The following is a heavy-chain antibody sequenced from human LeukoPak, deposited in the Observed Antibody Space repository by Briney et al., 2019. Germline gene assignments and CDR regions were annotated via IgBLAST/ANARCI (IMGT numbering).Heavy chain of an antibody. J-gene: IGHJ4*02. V-gene: IGHV3-7*01. D-gene: IGHD3-10*01. CDR1: GLSFGSYW. CDR2: IRKDGGDI. CDR3: ARDAFGDFSY. Sequence: GGSLRLSCVASGLSFGSYWRDWVRQAPWKGLEGVDNIRKDGGDIHYVDSVKGRFTISRDNAKNSVYLQMHRLRAEDTAVYYCARDAFGDFSYWGQGILVTVSS.